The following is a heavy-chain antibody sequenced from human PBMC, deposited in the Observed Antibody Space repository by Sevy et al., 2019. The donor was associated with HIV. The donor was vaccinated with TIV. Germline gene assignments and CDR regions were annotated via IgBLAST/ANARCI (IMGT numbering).Heavy chain of an antibody. D-gene: IGHD6-19*01. CDR3: VSDIAEAPYKGEPFDI. Sequence: SETLSLTCAVSGGSISSINWWSWVRQTPERGLESIGEIHQSGTTNYNPSLQSRVTISADKSKNQISLKLTSVTAADTALYYCVSDIAEAPYKGEPFDIWGQGTMVTVS. V-gene: IGHV4-4*02. CDR2: IHQSGTT. J-gene: IGHJ3*02. CDR1: GGSISSINW.